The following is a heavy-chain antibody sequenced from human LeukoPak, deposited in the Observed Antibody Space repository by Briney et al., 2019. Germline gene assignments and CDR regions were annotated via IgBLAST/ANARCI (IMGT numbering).Heavy chain of an antibody. CDR2: IWYDGSNK. CDR1: GFTFSSYG. D-gene: IGHD2-21*02. Sequence: PGRSLRLSCAASGFTFSSYGMHWVRQAPGKGLEWEAVIWYDGSNKYYADSVKGRFTISRDNSKNTLYLQMNSLRAEDTAVYYCAKDPYGGDCYPLDYWGQGTLVTVSS. V-gene: IGHV3-33*06. J-gene: IGHJ4*02. CDR3: AKDPYGGDCYPLDY.